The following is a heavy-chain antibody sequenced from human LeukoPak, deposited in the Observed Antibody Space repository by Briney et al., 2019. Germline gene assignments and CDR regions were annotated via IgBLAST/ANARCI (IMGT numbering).Heavy chain of an antibody. V-gene: IGHV4-34*01. J-gene: IGHJ4*02. CDR3: ARGDYYDSSGYYKISY. Sequence: SETLSLTCAVYGGSFSGYYWSWIRQPPGKGLEWIGEINHSGSTNYNPSLKSRVTISVDTSKNQFSLKLSSVTAADTAVYYCARGDYYDSSGYYKISYWGQGTLVTVSS. D-gene: IGHD3-22*01. CDR1: GGSFSGYY. CDR2: INHSGST.